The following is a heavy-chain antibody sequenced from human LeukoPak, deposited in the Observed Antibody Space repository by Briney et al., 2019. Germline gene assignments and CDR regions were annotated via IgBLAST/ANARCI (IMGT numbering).Heavy chain of an antibody. CDR1: GGSISSSSYY. CDR3: AKSRGYNYGSWDQYFDY. CDR2: IYYSGST. V-gene: IGHV4-39*01. D-gene: IGHD5-18*01. J-gene: IGHJ4*02. Sequence: SETLSLTCTVSGGSISSSSYYWGWIRQPPGKGLEWIGSIYYSGSTYYNPSLKSRVTISVDTSKNQFSLKLSSVTAADTAVYYCAKSRGYNYGSWDQYFDYWGQGTLVTVSS.